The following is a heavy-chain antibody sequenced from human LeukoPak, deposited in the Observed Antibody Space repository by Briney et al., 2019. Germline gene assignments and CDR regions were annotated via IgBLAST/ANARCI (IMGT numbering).Heavy chain of an antibody. CDR1: GFTFSLYA. CDR2: INDESSDK. CDR3: ARDTFQPGLIDS. V-gene: IGHV3-21*05. Sequence: GGSLRLSCAASGFTFSLYAMNWVRQAPGKGLEGVSYINDESSDKHYAGSVRGRFTISRDDARQTLYLQVSSLRVEDTAVYYCARDTFQPGLIDSWGQGTLVTVSS. D-gene: IGHD2-2*01. J-gene: IGHJ4*02.